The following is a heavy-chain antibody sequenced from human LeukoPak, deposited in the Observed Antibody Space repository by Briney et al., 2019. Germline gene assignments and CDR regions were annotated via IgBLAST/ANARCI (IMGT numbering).Heavy chain of an antibody. D-gene: IGHD5-18*01. CDR2: FYYSGST. J-gene: IGHJ4*02. V-gene: IGHV4-39*01. CDR3: ARQVPLAYSLGYIPGFDF. Sequence: SETLSLTCTVSGGSISSSSYYWGWIRQPPGRGLEWIGTFYYSGSTYYSPSLKSRVTISVDTSKNQFSLKLSSVTAADTAVYYCARQVPLAYSLGYIPGFDFWGQGTLVTVSS. CDR1: GGSISSSSYY.